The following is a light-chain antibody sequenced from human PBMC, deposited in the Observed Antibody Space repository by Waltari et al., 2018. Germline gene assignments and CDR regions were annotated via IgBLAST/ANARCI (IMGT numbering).Light chain of an antibody. CDR2: EVT. J-gene: IGLJ2*01. CDR1: SSDVGGDNY. V-gene: IGLV2-8*01. CDR3: SSYTGSNYLV. Sequence: QSALTQPPPASGSPGQSVTIPCTGTSSDVGGDNYVSWYQQDPGQAPKLVIYEVTKRPLGVSGSFSGSKSGDTASLTVSWLQAEDEATYFCSSYTGSNYLVFGGGTRLTVL.